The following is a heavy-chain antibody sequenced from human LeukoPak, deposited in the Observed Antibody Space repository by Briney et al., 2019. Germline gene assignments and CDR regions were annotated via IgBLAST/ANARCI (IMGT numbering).Heavy chain of an antibody. V-gene: IGHV3-53*01. CDR2: IYSGGST. CDR3: ARENNFGSGMDV. D-gene: IGHD3-10*01. J-gene: IGHJ6*02. Sequence: GGSLRLPCAASGFTVSSNSMNWVRQAPGKGLQWVSVIYSGGSTYYADSVKGRFTISRDNSKNTLYPQMNSLRAEDTAVYYCARENNFGSGMDVWGQGTTVTVSS. CDR1: GFTVSSNS.